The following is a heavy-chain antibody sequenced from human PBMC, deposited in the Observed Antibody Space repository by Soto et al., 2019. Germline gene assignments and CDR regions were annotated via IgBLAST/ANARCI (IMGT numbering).Heavy chain of an antibody. J-gene: IGHJ4*02. CDR2: ISWNSGSI. D-gene: IGHD2-15*01. Sequence: GGSLRLSCAASGFTFDDYAMHWVRQAPGKGLEWVSGISWNSGSIGYADSVKGRFTISRDNAKNSLYLQMNSLRAEDTAVYYCANMVAATRILDWGQGTLVTVSS. CDR1: GFTFDDYA. CDR3: ANMVAATRILD. V-gene: IGHV3-9*01.